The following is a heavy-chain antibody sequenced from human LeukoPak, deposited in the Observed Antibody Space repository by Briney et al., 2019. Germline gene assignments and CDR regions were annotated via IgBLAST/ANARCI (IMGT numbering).Heavy chain of an antibody. V-gene: IGHV1-8*01. Sequence: GASVKVSCKASGYTFTSYDINWVRQATGQGLEWMGWMNPNSGNTGYAQKFQGRVTMTRDTSISTAYMELSRLRSDDTAVYYCARDTYYYGSGSPGYYYYMDVWGKGTTVTISS. CDR1: GYTFTSYD. J-gene: IGHJ6*03. CDR3: ARDTYYYGSGSPGYYYYMDV. CDR2: MNPNSGNT. D-gene: IGHD3-10*01.